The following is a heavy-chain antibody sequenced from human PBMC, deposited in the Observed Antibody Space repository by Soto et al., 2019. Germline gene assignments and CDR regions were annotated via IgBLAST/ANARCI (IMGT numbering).Heavy chain of an antibody. CDR2: INHSGST. CDR3: ASLTFGGVIGY. D-gene: IGHD3-16*02. V-gene: IGHV4-4*02. J-gene: IGHJ4*02. Sequence: QVQLQESGPGLVKPSGTLSLTCAVSGGSIRSSNLWSGVRQPPGKGLEWIGEINHSGSTNYNPSLKSRVTISGDKSKHQFYLKLSSVTAENTAVYYCASLTFGGVIGYWGQGTLVTVSS. CDR1: GGSIRSSNL.